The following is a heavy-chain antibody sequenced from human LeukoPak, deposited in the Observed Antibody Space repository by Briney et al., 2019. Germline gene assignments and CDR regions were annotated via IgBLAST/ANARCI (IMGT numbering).Heavy chain of an antibody. CDR3: ASTKEVPDGPFDY. CDR1: GGTFSSYA. Sequence: ASVKVSCKASGGTFSSYAISWVRQAPGQGLEWMGWINPNSGGTNYAQKFQGRVTMTRDTSISTAYMELSRLRSDDTAVYYCASTKEVPDGPFDYWGQGTLVTVSS. V-gene: IGHV1-2*02. J-gene: IGHJ4*02. CDR2: INPNSGGT. D-gene: IGHD2-2*01.